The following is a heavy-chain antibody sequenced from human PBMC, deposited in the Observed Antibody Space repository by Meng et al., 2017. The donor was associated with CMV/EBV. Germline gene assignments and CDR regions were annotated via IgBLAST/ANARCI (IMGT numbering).Heavy chain of an antibody. J-gene: IGHJ4*02. Sequence: GESLKISCAASGFTFSSYAMSWVRQAPGKGLGWVSAISGSGGSTYYADSVKGRFTISRDNSKNTLYLQMNSLRAEDTAVYYCAKDHPYYYGSGSYSGGYYFDYWGQGTLVTVSS. V-gene: IGHV3-23*01. CDR2: ISGSGGST. D-gene: IGHD3-10*01. CDR1: GFTFSSYA. CDR3: AKDHPYYYGSGSYSGGYYFDY.